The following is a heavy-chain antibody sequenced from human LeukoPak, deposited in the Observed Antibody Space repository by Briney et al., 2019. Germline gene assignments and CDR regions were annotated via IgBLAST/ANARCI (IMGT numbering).Heavy chain of an antibody. D-gene: IGHD3-9*01. Sequence: SQTLSLTCTVSGGSISNYYWTWIRQPPGKGLECIGYISYSCITNYNASLKSRGTISVDTSKTQFSLKLSSVTAADTAVYFCARERASHDILSGLYYWGQGTLVTVSS. CDR3: ARERASHDILSGLYY. J-gene: IGHJ4*02. V-gene: IGHV4-59*01. CDR2: ISYSCIT. CDR1: GGSISNYY.